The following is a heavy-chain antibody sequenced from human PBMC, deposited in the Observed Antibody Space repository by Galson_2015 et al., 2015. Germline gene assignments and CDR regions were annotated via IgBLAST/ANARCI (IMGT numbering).Heavy chain of an antibody. D-gene: IGHD3-9*01. CDR3: ARDSGQYFVYGMDV. CDR1: GFIFSNYV. V-gene: IGHV3-30-3*01. J-gene: IGHJ6*01. CDR2: VSYDGINA. Sequence: SLRLSCAASGFIFSNYVMHWVRQAPGKGLDWVAIVSYDGINAYHADSVKGRFTISRDNSKNTLYLQMNSLRAEDTAVYYCARDSGQYFVYGMDVWGQGTTVIVSS.